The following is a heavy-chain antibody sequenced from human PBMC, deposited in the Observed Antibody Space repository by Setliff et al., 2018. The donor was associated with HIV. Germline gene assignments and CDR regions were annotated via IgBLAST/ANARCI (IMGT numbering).Heavy chain of an antibody. D-gene: IGHD6-13*01. Sequence: SETLSLTCAVYGGPLSGHYWSWIRQPPGQGLEWIGETSHSGKTNYNPSLKSRVTISVDTSKNQFSLKLTSVTAADTAVYYCARGLTAPAAAGSWGQGMLVTVSS. CDR1: GGPLSGHY. V-gene: IGHV4-34*01. CDR3: ARGLTAPAAAGS. CDR2: TSHSGKT. J-gene: IGHJ5*02.